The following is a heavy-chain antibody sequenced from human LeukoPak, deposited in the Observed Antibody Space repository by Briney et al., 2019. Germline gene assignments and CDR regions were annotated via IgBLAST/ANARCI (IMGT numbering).Heavy chain of an antibody. V-gene: IGHV4-4*07. CDR1: GGFISNYY. CDR3: ARGRAVTEY. CDR2: NNTSGST. D-gene: IGHD6-19*01. Sequence: PSATLSLTCTSSGGFISNYYWSWLRQPAGKGLEWIRRNNTSGSTNYNPSLKSRVTMSADTSKNQFSLQLSSVTATDTAVYYCARGRAVTEYWGQRSLVTVSS. J-gene: IGHJ4*02.